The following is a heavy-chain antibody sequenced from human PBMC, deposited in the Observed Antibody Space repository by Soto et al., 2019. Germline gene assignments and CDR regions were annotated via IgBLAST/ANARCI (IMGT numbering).Heavy chain of an antibody. CDR2: ISSKANSYAT. V-gene: IGHV3-73*01. CDR3: TRDSWATDYYFDY. J-gene: IGHJ4*02. Sequence: EVQLVESGGGLVQPGGSLKLSCAASGFTFSGSAMHWVRQASGKGLERVGRISSKANSYATAYATSVNGRITISRDDSKNTAYMQMNSLKTEDMAVYYCTRDSWATDYYFDYWGQGTLVTDSS. CDR1: GFTFSGSA. D-gene: IGHD5-12*01.